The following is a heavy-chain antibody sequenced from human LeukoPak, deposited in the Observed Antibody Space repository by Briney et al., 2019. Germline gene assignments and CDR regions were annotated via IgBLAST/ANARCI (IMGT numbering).Heavy chain of an antibody. CDR3: ARDPSLSIAVAGTYYYYGMDV. CDR1: GGTFSSYA. Sequence: SVNVSCKASGGTFSSYAISWVRQAPGQGLEWMGGIIPIFGTANYAQKFQGRVTITADESTSTAYMELSSLRSEDTAVYYCARDPSLSIAVAGTYYYYGMDVWGQGTTVTVSS. D-gene: IGHD6-19*01. V-gene: IGHV1-69*13. CDR2: IIPIFGTA. J-gene: IGHJ6*02.